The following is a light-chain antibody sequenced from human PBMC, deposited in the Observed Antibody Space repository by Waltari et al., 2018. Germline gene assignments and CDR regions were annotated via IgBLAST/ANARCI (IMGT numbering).Light chain of an antibody. V-gene: IGKV3-20*01. CDR1: QSVGRTL. CDR3: QKYGTRPAT. CDR2: DAS. Sequence: EIVSTQSPGSLSLSPGDRATFPCRASQSVGRTLSWYQQRPGQAPRLLIYDASCRATGIPDRFSGSGSGTDFSLAISRLEPEDFAVYYCQKYGTRPATFGQGTKVEVK. J-gene: IGKJ1*01.